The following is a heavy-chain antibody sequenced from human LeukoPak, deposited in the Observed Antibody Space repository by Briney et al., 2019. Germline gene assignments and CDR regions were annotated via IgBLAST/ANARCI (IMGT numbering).Heavy chain of an antibody. J-gene: IGHJ4*02. CDR1: GFTFSSYA. D-gene: IGHD3-22*01. CDR3: ARDDSSGYGLDY. V-gene: IGHV3-30-3*01. CDR2: ISYDGSNK. Sequence: GGSLRLSCAASGFTFSSYAMHWVRQAPGKGLEWAAVISYDGSNKYYADSVKGRFTISRDNSKNTLYLQMNSLRAEDTAVYYCARDDSSGYGLDYWGQGTLVTVSS.